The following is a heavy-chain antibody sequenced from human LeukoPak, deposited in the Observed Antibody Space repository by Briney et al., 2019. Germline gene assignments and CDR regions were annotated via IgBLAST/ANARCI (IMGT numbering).Heavy chain of an antibody. V-gene: IGHV1-2*02. Sequence: GASVKVSCKASGYTFTGYYMHWVRQAPGQGLEWMGWINPNSGGTNYAQKFQGRVTMTRDTSINTAYMELSRLRSDDTAIYYCAREIKSLGIPVAVNWFDSWGQGTLVIVSS. CDR3: AREIKSLGIPVAVNWFDS. J-gene: IGHJ5*01. D-gene: IGHD6-19*01. CDR2: INPNSGGT. CDR1: GYTFTGYY.